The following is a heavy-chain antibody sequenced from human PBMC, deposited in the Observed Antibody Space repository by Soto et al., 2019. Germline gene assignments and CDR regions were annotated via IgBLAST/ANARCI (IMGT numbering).Heavy chain of an antibody. V-gene: IGHV4-30-2*01. Sequence: TLSLTCAVSGGSISSGGYSWSWIRQPPGKGLEWIGYIYHSGSTYYNPSLKSRVTISVDGSKNQFSLKLSSVTAADTAVYYCARAPITGTTVWFDPWGQGTLVTVSS. CDR3: ARAPITGTTVWFDP. CDR2: IYHSGST. CDR1: GGSISSGGYS. J-gene: IGHJ5*02. D-gene: IGHD1-7*01.